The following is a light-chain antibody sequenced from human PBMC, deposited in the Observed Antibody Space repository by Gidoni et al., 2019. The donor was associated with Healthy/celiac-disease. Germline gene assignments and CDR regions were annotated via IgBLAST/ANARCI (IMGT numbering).Light chain of an antibody. CDR2: EVR. J-gene: IGLJ2*01. CDR3: SSYTSSSKCVV. V-gene: IGLV2-14*01. CDR1: SRDVGGYNY. Sequence: QSALTQPASVSGSPGQSITISCTGTSRDVGGYNYVSWYQQHPGKAPKLMIYEVRNRPSGVSNRFSGSKSGNTASLTISGLQAEDEADYYCSSYTSSSKCVVFGGGTKLTVL.